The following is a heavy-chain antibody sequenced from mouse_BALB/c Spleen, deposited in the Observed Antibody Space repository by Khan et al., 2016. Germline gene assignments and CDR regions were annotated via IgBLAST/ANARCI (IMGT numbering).Heavy chain of an antibody. V-gene: IGHV1-39*01. Sequence: VQLQQSGPELEKPGASVKISCKASGYSFTGYNMNWVKQSNGKSLEWIGNIDPNYGGTTYNQKFKGKATLTVDKSSSTAYMQLKSLTSEDSAVCYCARGYGKPYYYAMDYWGQGTSVTVSS. CDR3: ARGYGKPYYYAMDY. D-gene: IGHD1-1*02. J-gene: IGHJ4*01. CDR2: IDPNYGGT. CDR1: GYSFTGYN.